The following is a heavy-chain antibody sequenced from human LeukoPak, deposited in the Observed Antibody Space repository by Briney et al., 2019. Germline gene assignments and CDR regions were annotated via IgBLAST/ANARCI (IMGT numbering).Heavy chain of an antibody. CDR2: IIPIFGIA. CDR1: GGSFNNYA. CDR3: ARDLPLAAAAGS. Sequence: SVKVSCKASGGSFNNYAISWVRQAPGQGLEWMGRIIPIFGIANSAQKFQGRVTITADKSTSTAYMELSSLRSEDTAVYYCARDLPLAAAAGSWGQGTLVTVSS. J-gene: IGHJ4*02. V-gene: IGHV1-69*04. D-gene: IGHD6-13*01.